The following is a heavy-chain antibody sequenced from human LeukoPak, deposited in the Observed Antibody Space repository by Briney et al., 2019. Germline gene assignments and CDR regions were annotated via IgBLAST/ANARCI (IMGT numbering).Heavy chain of an antibody. V-gene: IGHV4-59*01. CDR2: IYYSGST. D-gene: IGHD4-17*01. Sequence: PSETLSLTCTVSGGSISSYYWSWIRQPPGKGLEWIGYIYYSGSTNYNPSLKSRVTISVDTSKNQFSLKLSSVTAADTAVYYCARVGGDYVVAYYYYDMDVWGQGTTVTVSS. J-gene: IGHJ6*02. CDR3: ARVGGDYVVAYYYYDMDV. CDR1: GGSISSYY.